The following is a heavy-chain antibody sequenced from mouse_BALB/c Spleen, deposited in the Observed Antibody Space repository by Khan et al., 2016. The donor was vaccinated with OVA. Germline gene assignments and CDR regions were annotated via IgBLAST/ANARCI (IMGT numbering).Heavy chain of an antibody. Sequence: VQLQQSGPELVKPGASVKIPCKASGYTFTDYNMYWVKQSHGKSLEWIGDITPNNGGTIYNQRFKGKATLTVDKSSSTAYMELRSLTSEDTAVYYCTRGGHGSPFDYWGQGTTLTVSS. CDR3: TRGGHGSPFDY. J-gene: IGHJ2*01. CDR1: GYTFTDYN. CDR2: ITPNNGGT. V-gene: IGHV1-18*01. D-gene: IGHD1-1*01.